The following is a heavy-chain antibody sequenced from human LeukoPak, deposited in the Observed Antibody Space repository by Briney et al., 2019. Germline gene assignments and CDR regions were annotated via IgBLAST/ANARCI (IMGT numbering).Heavy chain of an antibody. CDR1: GGSFSGYY. J-gene: IGHJ1*01. D-gene: IGHD4-23*01. CDR2: INHSGST. CDR3: ARMVGTRYFQH. Sequence: SETLSLTCAVYGGSFSGYYWSWIRQPPGKGLEWIGEINHSGSTNYNPSLKSRVTISVDTSKNQFSLKLSSVTAADTAVYYCARMVGTRYFQHWGQGTLVTVSS. V-gene: IGHV4-34*01.